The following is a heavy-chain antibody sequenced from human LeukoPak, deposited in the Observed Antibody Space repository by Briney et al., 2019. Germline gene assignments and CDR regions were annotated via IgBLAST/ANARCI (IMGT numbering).Heavy chain of an antibody. V-gene: IGHV4-4*07. Sequence: SSETLSLTCTVSGDSISRYYWSWIRQPAGKGLEWIGRIYNGGIITYNPSLKSRVTMSIDTSNNQFSLRLRFVTAADTAVYYCARDSGTTGEVKFDPWGQGTLVTVSS. D-gene: IGHD3-10*01. J-gene: IGHJ5*02. CDR1: GDSISRYY. CDR2: IYNGGII. CDR3: ARDSGTTGEVKFDP.